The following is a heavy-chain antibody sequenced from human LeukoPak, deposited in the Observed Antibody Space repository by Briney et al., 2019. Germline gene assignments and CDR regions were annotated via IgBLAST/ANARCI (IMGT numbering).Heavy chain of an antibody. Sequence: ASVKVSCKPSGYTFTVNYLHWVRQAPGQGLEWVGWMNPNSGVTVYAQNFQGRVTMTRDTSIGTAYMELSSLTSDDTAVYYCTRGAGTSWFDYWGQGSLVTVSS. V-gene: IGHV1-2*02. CDR2: MNPNSGVT. D-gene: IGHD2-2*01. J-gene: IGHJ4*02. CDR3: TRGAGTSWFDY. CDR1: GYTFTVNY.